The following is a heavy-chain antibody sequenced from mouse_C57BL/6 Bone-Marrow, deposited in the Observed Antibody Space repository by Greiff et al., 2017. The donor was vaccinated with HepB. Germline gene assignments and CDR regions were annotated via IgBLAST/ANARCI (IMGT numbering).Heavy chain of an antibody. V-gene: IGHV1-54*01. CDR1: GYAFTNYL. CDR3: ARFPYYYGSSYWYFDV. D-gene: IGHD1-1*01. Sequence: VQLQQSGAELVRPGTSVKVSCKASGYAFTNYLIEWVKQRPGQGLEWIGVINPGSGGTNYNEKFKGKATLTADKSSSTAYMQLSSLTSEDSAVYFCARFPYYYGSSYWYFDVCGTGTTVTVSS. J-gene: IGHJ1*03. CDR2: INPGSGGT.